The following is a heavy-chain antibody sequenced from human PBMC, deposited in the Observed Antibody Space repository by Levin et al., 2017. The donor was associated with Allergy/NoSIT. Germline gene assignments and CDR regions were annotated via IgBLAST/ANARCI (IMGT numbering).Heavy chain of an antibody. D-gene: IGHD6-6*01. V-gene: IGHV1-18*01. J-gene: IGHJ1*01. CDR2: ISGYHGNT. CDR3: SGANKYSPTAGPAY. Sequence: ASVKVSCKASGYTFPSFGINWVRQAPGQGLEWMGWISGYHGNTNYAQKLQGRVTRTTDTSTTTVYMELRSLRSDDTAVYYCSGANKYSPTAGPAYWGHGTLVTVSS. CDR1: GYTFPSFG.